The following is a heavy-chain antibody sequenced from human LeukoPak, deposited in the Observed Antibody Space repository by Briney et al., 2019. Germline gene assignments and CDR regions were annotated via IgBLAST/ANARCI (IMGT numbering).Heavy chain of an antibody. CDR3: ARGDFWSGPYNWFDP. J-gene: IGHJ5*02. Sequence: PSETLSLTCTVSGGSISSGGYYWSWIRQHPGKGLEWIGYIYYSGSTYYNPSLKSRVTISVDTSKNQFSLKLSSVTAADTAVYYCARGDFWSGPYNWFDPWGQGTLVTVSS. D-gene: IGHD3-3*01. CDR2: IYYSGST. V-gene: IGHV4-31*03. CDR1: GGSISSGGYY.